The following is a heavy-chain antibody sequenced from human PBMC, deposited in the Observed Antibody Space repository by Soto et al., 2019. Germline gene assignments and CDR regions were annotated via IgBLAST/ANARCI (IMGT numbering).Heavy chain of an antibody. V-gene: IGHV3-74*03. CDR3: MRDMHVRRLAS. D-gene: IGHD2-15*01. CDR2: INTDGSVA. Sequence: EVQLVESGGGLVQPGESLRLSCAASGLTFRSYWMHWVRQAPGKGLVWVSRINTDGSVAMYVDSVKGRFTISRDNAKNTRYLHVTNLGAENTAVHYCMRDMHVRRLASWGQGPLVSVSS. CDR1: GLTFRSYW. J-gene: IGHJ1*01.